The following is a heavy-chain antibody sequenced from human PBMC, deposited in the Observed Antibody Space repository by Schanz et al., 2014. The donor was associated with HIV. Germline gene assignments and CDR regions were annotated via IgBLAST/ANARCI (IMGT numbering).Heavy chain of an antibody. CDR1: GFTFSDYA. J-gene: IGHJ1*01. Sequence: EVQLLESGGDLVQPGGSLRLSCAASGFTFSDYAMSWVRQVPGKGLEWVSGISYNGRFTYYAESVKGRFTISRDNSKNSLYLELNSLRAEDTAVYYCAKDTTAAGRGYFQHWGQGTLVTVSS. V-gene: IGHV3-23*01. CDR3: AKDTTAAGRGYFQH. D-gene: IGHD6-13*01. CDR2: ISYNGRFT.